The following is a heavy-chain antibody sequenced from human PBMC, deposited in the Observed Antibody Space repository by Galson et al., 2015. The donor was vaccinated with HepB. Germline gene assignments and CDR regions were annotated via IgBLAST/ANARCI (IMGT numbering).Heavy chain of an antibody. CDR3: ARALAARPFFDY. J-gene: IGHJ4*02. D-gene: IGHD6-6*01. Sequence: SLRLSCAASEFTFSDYYMSWIRQAPGKGLEWVSYISFSGGTIYYADSVKGRFTISRDNAKNSLYLQMNSLRAEDTAVYYCARALAARPFFDYWGRGTQVTVSS. CDR2: ISFSGGTI. CDR1: EFTFSDYY. V-gene: IGHV3-11*01.